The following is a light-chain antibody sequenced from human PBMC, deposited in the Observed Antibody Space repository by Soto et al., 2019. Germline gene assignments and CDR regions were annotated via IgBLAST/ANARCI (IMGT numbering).Light chain of an antibody. CDR3: QQYNNWSSIT. J-gene: IGKJ5*01. Sequence: EIVMTQSPATLSVSPGERATLSCRASQSISNNLAWYHQRPGQAPRLLIYGASTRATGIPARFSGSGSGTEFTLTISSLQSEDFAVYYCQQYNNWSSITFGQGTRLEIK. CDR2: GAS. CDR1: QSISNN. V-gene: IGKV3-15*01.